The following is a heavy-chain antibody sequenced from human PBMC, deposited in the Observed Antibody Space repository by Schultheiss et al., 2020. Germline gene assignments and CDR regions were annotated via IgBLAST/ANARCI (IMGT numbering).Heavy chain of an antibody. CDR1: GYNFNNYW. J-gene: IGHJ6*02. CDR2: IYPGDSDT. D-gene: IGHD4/OR15-4a*01. V-gene: IGHV5-51*01. CDR3: ARLPNGVLNGMDV. Sequence: GESLKISCKGAGYNFNNYWIGWVRQMPGKGLEWMAIIYPGDSDTKYNPSFQGQVTTSVDKSISTAYLQWSSLKASDTAMYYCARLPNGVLNGMDVWGQGTTVTVSS.